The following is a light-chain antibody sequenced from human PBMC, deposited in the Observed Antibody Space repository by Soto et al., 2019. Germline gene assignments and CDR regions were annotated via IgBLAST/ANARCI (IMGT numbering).Light chain of an antibody. J-gene: IGKJ2*01. Sequence: LVLTQSPGTLSLSPGERATLSCRASQSVSSSYLAWYQQKPGQAPRLLIYDASSRATCIPDRFSGSGSGTDFTLTISRLEPEYFAVYYCQQYGSSPPYTFGQGTKLEIK. V-gene: IGKV3-20*01. CDR3: QQYGSSPPYT. CDR1: QSVSSSY. CDR2: DAS.